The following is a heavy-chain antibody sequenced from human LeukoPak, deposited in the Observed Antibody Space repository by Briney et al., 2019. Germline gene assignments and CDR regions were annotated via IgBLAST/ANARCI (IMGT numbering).Heavy chain of an antibody. CDR2: ISSDGSNK. V-gene: IGHV3-30*03. Sequence: GGSLRLSCVASGFTFSSYGMHWVRQAPGKGLEWVAVISSDGSNKYYADSVKGRFTISRDDSKNTLYLQVNSLRAEDTAVYYCARDLRTAAGYYYGMDVWGQGTTVTVSS. D-gene: IGHD6-13*01. CDR1: GFTFSSYG. J-gene: IGHJ6*02. CDR3: ARDLRTAAGYYYGMDV.